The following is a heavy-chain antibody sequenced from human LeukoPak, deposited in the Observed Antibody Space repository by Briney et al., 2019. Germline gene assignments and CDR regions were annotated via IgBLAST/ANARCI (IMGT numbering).Heavy chain of an antibody. Sequence: SETLSLTCTVSGGSISSYYWSWIRQPPGKGLEWIGYIYYSGSTYYNPSLKSRVTISVDTSKNQFSLKLSSVTAADTAVYYCASRLSNIKEPQLPILETFDIWGQGTMVTVSS. CDR1: GGSISSYY. V-gene: IGHV4-59*06. CDR2: IYYSGST. D-gene: IGHD2-2*01. J-gene: IGHJ3*02. CDR3: ASRLSNIKEPQLPILETFDI.